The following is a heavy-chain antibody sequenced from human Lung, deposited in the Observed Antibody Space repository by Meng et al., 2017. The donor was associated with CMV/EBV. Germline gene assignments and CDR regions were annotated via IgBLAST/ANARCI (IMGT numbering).Heavy chain of an antibody. CDR1: GFRFDDYG. CDR2: IRHDGTNK. J-gene: IGHJ4*02. V-gene: IGHV3-30*02. Sequence: GESXKISXAASGFRFDDYGMHWVRQTPGKGLEWVAFIRHDGTNKFYGASVRGRFTISRDNSKSTVYLQMNSLRPEETALYYCAKDLLLFGGPNAYFDQWGQGTLVTVSS. CDR3: AKDLLLFGGPNAYFDQ. D-gene: IGHD3-16*01.